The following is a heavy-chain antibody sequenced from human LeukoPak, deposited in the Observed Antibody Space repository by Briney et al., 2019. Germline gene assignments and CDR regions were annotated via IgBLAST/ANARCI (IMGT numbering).Heavy chain of an antibody. V-gene: IGHV4-61*01. Sequence: SETLSLTCTVSGGSISTSSYYWGWVRQPPGKGLEWIGYIYYSGSTNYNPSLKSRVTISVDTSKNQFSLKLSSVTAADTAVYYCARDGSERDAFDIWGQGTMVTVSS. J-gene: IGHJ3*02. CDR1: GGSISTSSYY. CDR2: IYYSGST. CDR3: ARDGSERDAFDI. D-gene: IGHD1-14*01.